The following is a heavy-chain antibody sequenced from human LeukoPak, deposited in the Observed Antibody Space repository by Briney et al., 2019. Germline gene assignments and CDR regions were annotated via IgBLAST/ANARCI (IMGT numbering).Heavy chain of an antibody. V-gene: IGHV5-51*01. CDR2: IYPGDSDT. D-gene: IGHD6-13*01. J-gene: IGHJ4*02. CDR1: GYSFTSYW. Sequence: GESLKISCKGSGYSFTSYWIGWVRQMPGKGLEWMGIIYPGDSDTRYSPSFQGHVTISADKSISTAYLQWSSLKASDTAMYYCARGPLPYSSSWFYYFDYWGQGTLVTVSS. CDR3: ARGPLPYSSSWFYYFDY.